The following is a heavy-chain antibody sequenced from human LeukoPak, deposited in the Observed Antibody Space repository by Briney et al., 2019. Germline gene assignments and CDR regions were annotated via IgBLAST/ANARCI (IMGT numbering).Heavy chain of an antibody. V-gene: IGHV3-23*01. CDR3: AKDGWEVRLATGN. J-gene: IGHJ4*02. CDR1: GFTFSSYD. D-gene: IGHD2/OR15-2a*01. Sequence: PGGSLRLSCAASGFTFSSYDMSWVRQAPGKGLEWVSGISGGGNTFYSDSVRGRFTISRDNSKNTLYLDMTGLRVEDSAVYFCAKDGWEVRLATGNWGQGTLVTVSS. CDR2: ISGGGNT.